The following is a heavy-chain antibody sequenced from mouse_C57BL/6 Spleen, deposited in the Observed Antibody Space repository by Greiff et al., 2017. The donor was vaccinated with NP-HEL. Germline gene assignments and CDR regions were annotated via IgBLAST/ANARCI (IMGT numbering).Heavy chain of an antibody. J-gene: IGHJ2*01. CDR2: ISDGGSYT. CDR3: AREGGPYGYFDY. V-gene: IGHV5-4*01. CDR1: GFTFSSYA. D-gene: IGHD1-1*02. Sequence: EVQRVESGGGLVKPGGSLKLSCAASGFTFSSYAMSWVRQTPEKRLEWVATISDGGSYTYYPDNVKGRFTISRDNAKNNLYLQMSHLKSEDTAMYYCAREGGPYGYFDYWGQGTTLTVSS.